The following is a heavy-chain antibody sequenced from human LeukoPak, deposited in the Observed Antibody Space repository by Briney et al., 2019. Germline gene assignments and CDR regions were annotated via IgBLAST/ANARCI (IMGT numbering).Heavy chain of an antibody. J-gene: IGHJ5*02. CDR1: GGSISSYY. D-gene: IGHD6-13*01. CDR3: ARDWYSSSWPNNWFDP. V-gene: IGHV4-59*01. CDR2: IYYSGST. Sequence: SETLSLTCTVPGGSISSYYWSWIRQPPGKGLEWIGYIYYSGSTNYNPSLKSRVTISVDTSKNQFSLKLSSVTAADTAVYYCARDWYSSSWPNNWFDPWGQGTLVTVSS.